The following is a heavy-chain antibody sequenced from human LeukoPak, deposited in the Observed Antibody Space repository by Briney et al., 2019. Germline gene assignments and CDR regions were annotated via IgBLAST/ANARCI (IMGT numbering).Heavy chain of an antibody. D-gene: IGHD6-19*01. J-gene: IGHJ4*02. V-gene: IGHV3-74*01. CDR3: TRGGEYSSGPFDY. Sequence: GGSLRLSCAASGFTLRSHWMHWVRQAPGKGLVWVSCINSAGSGTSYADSVKGRFTISRDNAKNTLYLQINSLRAEDTAVYYCTRGGEYSSGPFDYWGQGTLVTVSS. CDR1: GFTLRSHW. CDR2: INSAGSGT.